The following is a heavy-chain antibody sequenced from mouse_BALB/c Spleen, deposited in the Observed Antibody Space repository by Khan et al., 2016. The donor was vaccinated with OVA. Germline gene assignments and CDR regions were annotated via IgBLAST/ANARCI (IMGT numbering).Heavy chain of an antibody. Sequence: QVQLKESGPGLVAPSQSLSITCTISGFSLTNYGVHWVRQPPGKGLEWLVVIWSDGSTTYNSALKSRLTISKDNCKSQVFLKMNSLQTDDTAVYFCARQPYYHYNIMDYWGQGTSVTVSS. CDR3: ARQPYYHYNIMDY. J-gene: IGHJ4*01. CDR2: IWSDGST. D-gene: IGHD2-10*01. CDR1: GFSLTNYG. V-gene: IGHV2-6-1*01.